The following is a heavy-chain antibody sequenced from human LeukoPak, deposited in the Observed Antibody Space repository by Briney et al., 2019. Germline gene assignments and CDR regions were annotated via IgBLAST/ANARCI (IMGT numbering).Heavy chain of an antibody. J-gene: IGHJ4*02. CDR3: ARGSITMVRGVIRPSLLIDY. V-gene: IGHV1-2*02. Sequence: ASVKASCKASGHTFTGYYMHWVRQAPGQGLEWMGWINPNSGGTNYAQKFQGRVTMTRDTSISTAYMELSRLRSDDTAVYYCARGSITMVRGVIRPSLLIDYWGQGTLVTVSS. CDR2: INPNSGGT. CDR1: GHTFTGYY. D-gene: IGHD3-10*01.